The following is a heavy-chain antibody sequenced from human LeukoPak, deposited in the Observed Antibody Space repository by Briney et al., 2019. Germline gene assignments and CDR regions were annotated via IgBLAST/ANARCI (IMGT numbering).Heavy chain of an antibody. D-gene: IGHD3-10*01. CDR1: GYPFTTYD. V-gene: IGHV1-8*01. Sequence: ASVTVSCKASGYPFTTYDINWVRQAAGQGLEWMGWMNPNSGNIVYAQKFQGRVTMTRNTSISTAYMELSSLRSDDTAVYYCARGPISGSGKGMDVWGQGTTVTVSS. J-gene: IGHJ6*02. CDR2: MNPNSGNI. CDR3: ARGPISGSGKGMDV.